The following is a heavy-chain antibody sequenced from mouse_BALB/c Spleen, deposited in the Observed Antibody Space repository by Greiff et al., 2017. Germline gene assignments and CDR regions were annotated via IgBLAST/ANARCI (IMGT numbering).Heavy chain of an antibody. CDR2: IDPANGNT. CDR1: GFNIKDTY. D-gene: IGHD2-1*01. CDR3: AREDGNYPWFAY. V-gene: IGHV14-3*02. Sequence: EVKLQQSGAELVKPGASVKLSCTASGFNIKDTYMHWVKQRPEQGLEWIGRIDPANGNTKYDPKFQGKATITADTSSNTAYLQLSSLTSEDTAVYYGAREDGNYPWFAYWGQGTLVTVSA. J-gene: IGHJ3*01.